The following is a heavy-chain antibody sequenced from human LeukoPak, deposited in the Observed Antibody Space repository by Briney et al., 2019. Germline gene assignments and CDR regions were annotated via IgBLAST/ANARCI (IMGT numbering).Heavy chain of an antibody. J-gene: IGHJ4*02. Sequence: SETLSLTCTVSGGSISSSSYYWGWIRQPPGKGLEWSGSIYYSGSTYYNPSLKSRVTISVDTSKSQFSLKLSYVTAADTAVYYCARVRVLEWYHYWGRGTLVTVPS. CDR1: GGSISSSSYY. V-gene: IGHV4-39*07. D-gene: IGHD3-3*01. CDR2: IYYSGST. CDR3: ARVRVLEWYHY.